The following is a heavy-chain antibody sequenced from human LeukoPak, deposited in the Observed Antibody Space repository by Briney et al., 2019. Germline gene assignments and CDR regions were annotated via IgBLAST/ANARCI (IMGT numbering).Heavy chain of an antibody. CDR2: IGSSGSST. J-gene: IGHJ5*02. V-gene: IGHV3-23*01. Sequence: GGSLRLSCAASGFTFSSYAMSWVRQAPGKGLEWVSTIGSSGSSTYYADSVKGRFTISRDNSKNTLSLQMNSLRAEDTAIYFCARDRESSNWKIENWFDPWGQGTLVTVSS. D-gene: IGHD6-13*01. CDR3: ARDRESSNWKIENWFDP. CDR1: GFTFSSYA.